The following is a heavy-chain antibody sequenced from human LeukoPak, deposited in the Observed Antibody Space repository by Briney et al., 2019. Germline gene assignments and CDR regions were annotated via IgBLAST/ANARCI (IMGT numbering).Heavy chain of an antibody. CDR1: GFTFSAHW. Sequence: GGSLLLSCAASGFTFSAHWMAWVRQAPGKGLEWVANIKYDGNEKYSVDSVKGRFTISRDNAKNSLYLQMNSVRAEDTAVYYCARDQPAPGFIFDHWGRGTQVTVSS. CDR2: IKYDGNEK. D-gene: IGHD3-10*01. J-gene: IGHJ4*02. V-gene: IGHV3-7*03. CDR3: ARDQPAPGFIFDH.